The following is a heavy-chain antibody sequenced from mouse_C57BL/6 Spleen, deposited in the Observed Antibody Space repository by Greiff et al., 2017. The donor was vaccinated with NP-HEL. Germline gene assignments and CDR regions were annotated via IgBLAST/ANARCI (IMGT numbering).Heavy chain of an antibody. V-gene: IGHV1-52*01. D-gene: IGHD2-5*01. Sequence: VQLQQPGAELVRPGSSVKLSCKASGYTFTSYWMHWVKQRPIQGLEWIGNIDPSDSETHYNQKFKDKATLTVDKSSSTAYMQLSSLTSEDSAVDYCARSESNYDAMDYWGQGTSVTVSS. CDR2: IDPSDSET. CDR1: GYTFTSYW. J-gene: IGHJ4*01. CDR3: ARSESNYDAMDY.